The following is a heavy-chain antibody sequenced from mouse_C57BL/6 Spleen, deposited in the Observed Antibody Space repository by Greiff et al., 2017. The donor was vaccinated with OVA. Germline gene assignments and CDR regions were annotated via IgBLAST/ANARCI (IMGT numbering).Heavy chain of an antibody. D-gene: IGHD4-1*01. J-gene: IGHJ2*01. CDR2: IYPGSGST. V-gene: IGHV1-55*01. Sequence: QVQLQQPGAELVKPGASVKMSCKASGYTFTSYWITWVKQRPGQGLEWIGDIYPGSGSTNYNEKFKSKATLTVDTSSSTAYMQLSSLTSEDSAVYFCARSPLNWDGPFDYWGQGTTLTVSS. CDR1: GYTFTSYW. CDR3: ARSPLNWDGPFDY.